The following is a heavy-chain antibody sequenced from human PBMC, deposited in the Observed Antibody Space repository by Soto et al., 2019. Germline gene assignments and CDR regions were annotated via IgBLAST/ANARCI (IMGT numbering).Heavy chain of an antibody. CDR1: GFTLNSFK. V-gene: IGHV3-21*06. Sequence: EVQLVESGGGLVKPGGSLRVSCAASGFTLNSFKMNWVRQAPGKGLEWVSSISSSGTYINYADSVKGRFTISRDSATNLLYLQMSSLRAEDTAVYYFAGHGRASIDGWAVRYYYGMDVWGQGTTVTVSS. D-gene: IGHD3-10*01. CDR3: AGHGRASIDGWAVRYYYGMDV. CDR2: ISSSGTYI. J-gene: IGHJ6*02.